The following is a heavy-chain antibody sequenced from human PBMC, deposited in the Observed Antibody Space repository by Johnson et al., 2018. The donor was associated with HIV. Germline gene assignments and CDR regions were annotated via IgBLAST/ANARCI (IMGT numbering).Heavy chain of an antibody. V-gene: IGHV3-30-3*01. D-gene: IGHD3-22*01. J-gene: IGHJ3*02. Sequence: QVQLVESGGGVVRPGRSLRLSCAATGFTFSNYAMHWVRQAPGKGLEWVAVISYDGSNKYYADSVKGRFTISRDNSKNTLYLQMNSLRAEDTAVYYCAKGLGSSGYYYGGAFDIWGQGTMVTVSS. CDR1: GFTFSNYA. CDR2: ISYDGSNK. CDR3: AKGLGSSGYYYGGAFDI.